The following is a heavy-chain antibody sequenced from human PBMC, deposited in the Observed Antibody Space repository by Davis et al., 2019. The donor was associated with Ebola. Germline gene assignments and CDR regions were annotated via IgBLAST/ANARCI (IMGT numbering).Heavy chain of an antibody. Sequence: HSQTLSLTCAISGDSVSSAGWNWIRQSPSRGLEWLGRTYYTSKWYNDYAVSVKSRITINPDTSKNQFSLQLNSVTPDDTAVYFCARGWWKSGMDVWGQGTTVTVSS. D-gene: IGHD6-19*01. V-gene: IGHV6-1*01. CDR2: TYYTSKWYN. CDR3: ARGWWKSGMDV. CDR1: GDSVSSAG. J-gene: IGHJ6*02.